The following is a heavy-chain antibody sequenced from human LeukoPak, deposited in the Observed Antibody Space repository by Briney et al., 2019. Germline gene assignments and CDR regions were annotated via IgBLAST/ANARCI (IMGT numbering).Heavy chain of an antibody. Sequence: SETLSLTCTVSGVSISSYYWSWIRQPPGKGLEWIGYIYYSGSTNYNPSLKSRVTISVDTSKNQFSLKLSSVTAADTAVYYCARGPADYWGQGTLVTVSS. V-gene: IGHV4-59*01. CDR2: IYYSGST. CDR3: ARGPADY. J-gene: IGHJ4*02. CDR1: GVSISSYY.